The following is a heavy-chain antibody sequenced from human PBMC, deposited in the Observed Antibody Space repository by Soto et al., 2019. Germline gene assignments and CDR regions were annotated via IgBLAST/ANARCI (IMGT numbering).Heavy chain of an antibody. CDR1: GFTFSSYW. CDR3: ARSEGDSSGYSSWDWYFDL. J-gene: IGHJ2*01. D-gene: IGHD3-22*01. Sequence: EVPLVESGGGLVQPGGSLRLSCAASGFTFSSYWMSWVRQAPGKGLEWVANIKQDGSEKYYVDSVKGRFTISRDNAKNSLYLQMNSLRAEDTAVYYCARSEGDSSGYSSWDWYFDLWGRGTLVTVSS. V-gene: IGHV3-7*04. CDR2: IKQDGSEK.